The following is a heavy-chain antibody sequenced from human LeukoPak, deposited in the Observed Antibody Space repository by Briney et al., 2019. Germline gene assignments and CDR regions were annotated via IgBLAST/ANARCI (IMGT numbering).Heavy chain of an antibody. J-gene: IGHJ4*02. CDR1: GFTFSGYA. D-gene: IGHD3-9*01. CDR2: ISGSGGST. CDR3: ARDFGYDILTQSNY. Sequence: GGSLRLSCAASGFTFSGYAMSWVRQAPGKGLEWVSAISGSGGSTYYADSVKGRFTISRDNSKNTLYLQMNSLRAEDTAVYYCARDFGYDILTQSNYWGQGTLVTVSS. V-gene: IGHV3-23*01.